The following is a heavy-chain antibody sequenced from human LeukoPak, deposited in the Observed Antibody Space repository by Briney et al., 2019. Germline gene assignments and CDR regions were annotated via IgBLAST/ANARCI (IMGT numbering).Heavy chain of an antibody. CDR3: ATDFYDST. CDR2: IRSNSDGGTI. Sequence: GGSLRLSCATSGFTFSNAWMNWVRQAPGKGLEWVGRIRSNSDGGTIDYAAPVKGRFTLSRDDSKTTLYLQMNSLQTEDTAAYYCATDFYDSTWGQGTLVTVSS. V-gene: IGHV3-15*07. J-gene: IGHJ5*02. D-gene: IGHD3-22*01. CDR1: GFTFSNAW.